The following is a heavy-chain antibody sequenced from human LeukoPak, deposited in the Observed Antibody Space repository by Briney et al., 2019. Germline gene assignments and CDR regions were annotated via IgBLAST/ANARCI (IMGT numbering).Heavy chain of an antibody. CDR2: IYYSGST. Sequence: SETLSLTCTVSGGSISSHYWSWIRQPPGKGLEWIGYIYYSGSTNYNPSLKSRVTISVDTSKNQFSLKLSSVTAADTAVYYCARCIAVENNYYYGMDVWGQGTTVTVSS. J-gene: IGHJ6*02. D-gene: IGHD6-19*01. CDR1: GGSISSHY. CDR3: ARCIAVENNYYYGMDV. V-gene: IGHV4-59*11.